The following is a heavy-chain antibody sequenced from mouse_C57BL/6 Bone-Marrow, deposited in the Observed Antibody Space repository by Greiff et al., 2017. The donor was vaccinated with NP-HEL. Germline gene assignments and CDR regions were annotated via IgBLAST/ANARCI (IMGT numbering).Heavy chain of an antibody. J-gene: IGHJ2*01. D-gene: IGHD2-2*01. CDR1: GYTFTDYY. CDR3: ARLYGYDGYYFDY. V-gene: IGHV1-19*01. CDR2: INPYNGGT. Sequence: VQLQQSGPVLVKPGASVKMSCKASGYTFTDYYMNWVKQSHGKSLEWIGVINPYNGGTSYNQKFKGKATLTVDKSSSTAYMELNSLTSEDSAVYYCARLYGYDGYYFDYWGQGTTRTVSS.